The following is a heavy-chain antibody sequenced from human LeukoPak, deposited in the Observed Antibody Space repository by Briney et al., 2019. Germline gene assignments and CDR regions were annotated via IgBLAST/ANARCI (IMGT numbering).Heavy chain of an antibody. D-gene: IGHD3-3*01. Sequence: SETLSLTCTVSGGSISSYYWSWIRQPPGKGLEWIGYIYYSGSTNYNPSLKSRATISVDTSKNQFSLKLSSVTAADTAVYYCARVRNMSLFGERANWFDPWGQGTLVTVSS. CDR2: IYYSGST. CDR3: ARVRNMSLFGERANWFDP. CDR1: GGSISSYY. V-gene: IGHV4-59*01. J-gene: IGHJ5*02.